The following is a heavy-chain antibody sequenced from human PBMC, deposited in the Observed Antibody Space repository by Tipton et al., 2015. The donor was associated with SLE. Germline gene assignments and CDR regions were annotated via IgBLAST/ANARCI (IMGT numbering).Heavy chain of an antibody. CDR2: KYHSGIT. CDR3: ARDADGRRAFHI. D-gene: IGHD5-24*01. Sequence: GLVKPSETLSLKCAVSGYSISSGYYWGWIRQPPGKGLEWIGSKYHSGITYYNPSLKSRVTISIDTSRNQFSLKLTSVTAADTAVYYCARDADGRRAFHIWGQGTMVAVSS. CDR1: GYSISSGYY. J-gene: IGHJ3*02. V-gene: IGHV4-38-2*02.